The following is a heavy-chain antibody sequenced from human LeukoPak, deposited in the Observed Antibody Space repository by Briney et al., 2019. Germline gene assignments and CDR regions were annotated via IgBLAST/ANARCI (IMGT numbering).Heavy chain of an antibody. CDR1: GYTYTSYG. J-gene: IGHJ4*02. D-gene: IGHD3-9*01. CDR3: ARAPNFDWLLSPFDY. CDR2: ISAYNGNT. Sequence: ASVKVSCQASGYTYTSYGISWVRQAPGQGHEWMGWISAYNGNTNYAQKLQGRVTMTTDTSTSTAYMELRSLRSDDTAMYYCARAPNFDWLLSPFDYWGQGTLVTVSS. V-gene: IGHV1-18*01.